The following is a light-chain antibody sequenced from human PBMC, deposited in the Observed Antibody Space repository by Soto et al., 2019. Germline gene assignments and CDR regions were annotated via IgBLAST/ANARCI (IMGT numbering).Light chain of an antibody. CDR2: GAS. CDR1: QSVSRSY. Sequence: IVLTQSPGTPSLSPGGRATLSCRASQSVSRSYLGWYQQKPGQAPRLLMYGASIRAAGVPDRFSGSGSGTEFTLTISRLEPEDFTVYYCHRYETFGQGTKVDIK. J-gene: IGKJ1*01. V-gene: IGKV3-20*01. CDR3: HRYET.